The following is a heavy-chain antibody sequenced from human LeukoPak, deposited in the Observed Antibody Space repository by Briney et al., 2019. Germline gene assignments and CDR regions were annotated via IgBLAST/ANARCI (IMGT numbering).Heavy chain of an antibody. CDR2: IYPGDSDT. CDR3: ARLGREYSSSSYYFDY. Sequence: GESLKISCKGSGYSFTSYWIGWVRQMPGKGLEWMGIIYPGDSDTRYSPSFQGQVTISADKSISTAYLQWSSLKASDTAMYYCARLGREYSSSSYYFDYWGQGTLVTVSS. D-gene: IGHD6-6*01. CDR1: GYSFTSYW. J-gene: IGHJ4*02. V-gene: IGHV5-51*01.